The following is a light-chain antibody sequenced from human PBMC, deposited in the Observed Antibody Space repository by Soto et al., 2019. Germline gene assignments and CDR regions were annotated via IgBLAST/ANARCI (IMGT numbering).Light chain of an antibody. CDR3: SSSAGIYHYLV. J-gene: IGLJ3*02. CDR2: EVN. CDR1: SDDIGTYNY. V-gene: IGLV2-8*01. Sequence: QSALTQPPSASGSPGQTVTISCTGTSDDIGTYNYVSWYQQHAGSVPRLIIFEVNKRPSGVPDRFSGSKSGYTASLTVSGLQTEDEAFYYCSSSAGIYHYLVFGGGTQLTVL.